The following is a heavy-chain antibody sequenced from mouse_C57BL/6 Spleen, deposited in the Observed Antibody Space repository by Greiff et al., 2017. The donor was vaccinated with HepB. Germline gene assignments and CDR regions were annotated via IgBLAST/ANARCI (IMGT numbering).Heavy chain of an antibody. Sequence: EVQLQQSGPELVKPGASVKISCKASGYTFTDYYMNWVKQSHGKSLEWIGDINPNNGGTSYNQKFKGKATLTVDKSSSTAYMELRSLTSEDSAVYYCARGSNYVGFAYWGQGTLVTVSA. J-gene: IGHJ3*01. CDR3: ARGSNYVGFAY. CDR1: GYTFTDYY. CDR2: INPNNGGT. D-gene: IGHD2-5*01. V-gene: IGHV1-26*01.